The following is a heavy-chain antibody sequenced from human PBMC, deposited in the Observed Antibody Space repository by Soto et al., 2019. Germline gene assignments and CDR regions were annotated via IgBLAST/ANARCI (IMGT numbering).Heavy chain of an antibody. J-gene: IGHJ6*02. CDR1: GFTFSSYW. D-gene: IGHD3-3*01. V-gene: IGHV3-74*01. Sequence: GVSLRLSFAASGFTFSSYWMHWVRQAPGKGLVWVSRINSDGSSTSYADSVKGRFTISRDNTKNTLYPQMNSLRAEDTAVYYCARDQRIFGVVIRSYYYGMDVWGQGTTVTVSS. CDR2: INSDGSST. CDR3: ARDQRIFGVVIRSYYYGMDV.